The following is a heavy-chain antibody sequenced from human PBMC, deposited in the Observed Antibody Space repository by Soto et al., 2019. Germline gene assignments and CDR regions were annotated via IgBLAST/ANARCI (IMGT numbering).Heavy chain of an antibody. V-gene: IGHV4-39*01. D-gene: IGHD6-19*01. CDR3: ARRGQWLVRYYYYYGMDV. CDR1: GGSISSSSYY. CDR2: IYYSGST. Sequence: SETLSLTCTVSGGSISSSSYYWGWIRQPPGKGLEWIGSIYYSGSTYYNPSLKSRVTISVDTSKNQFSLKLSSVTAADTAVYYCARRGQWLVRYYYYYGMDVWGQGTAVTVSS. J-gene: IGHJ6*02.